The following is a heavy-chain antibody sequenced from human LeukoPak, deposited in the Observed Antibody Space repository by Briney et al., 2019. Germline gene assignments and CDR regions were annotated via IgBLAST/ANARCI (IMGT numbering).Heavy chain of an antibody. CDR2: ISGSGGST. CDR1: GFTFSSYA. D-gene: IGHD6-19*01. Sequence: GGSLRLSCAASGFTFSSYAMSWVRQAPGKGLEWVSAISGSGGSTYYADSVKGRFTISRDNSKNTLYLQMNSLRAEDTAVYYCAKDTDGWVGSGLDYWGQGTLVTVSS. CDR3: AKDTDGWVGSGLDY. V-gene: IGHV3-23*01. J-gene: IGHJ4*02.